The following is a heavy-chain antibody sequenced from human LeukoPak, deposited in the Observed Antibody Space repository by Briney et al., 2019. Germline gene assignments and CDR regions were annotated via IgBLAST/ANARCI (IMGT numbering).Heavy chain of an antibody. CDR1: GYTFTNYG. V-gene: IGHV1-18*01. D-gene: IGHD3-22*01. Sequence: ASVKVSCKASGYTFTNYGINWVRQAPGQGLEWMGWISAYNGNTNYAQSLQGRVTMTIDTSTNTAYMEVRSLRSDDTAVYYCARRLTDSSGYHPYYYYGMDVWGQGTTVTVSS. CDR3: ARRLTDSSGYHPYYYYGMDV. J-gene: IGHJ6*02. CDR2: ISAYNGNT.